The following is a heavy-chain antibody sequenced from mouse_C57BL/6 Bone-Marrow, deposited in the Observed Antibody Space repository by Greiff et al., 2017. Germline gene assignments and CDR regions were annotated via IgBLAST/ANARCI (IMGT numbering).Heavy chain of an antibody. Sequence: EVQLVESGGGLVKPVGSLKLSCAASGFTFSDYGMHWVRQAPEKGLEWVAYISSGSSTIYYADTVKGRFTISRDNAKNTLFLQMTSLRSEDTAMYYCARGGRLPCAYWGQGTLVTVSA. CDR3: ARGGRLPCAY. J-gene: IGHJ3*01. CDR2: ISSGSSTI. D-gene: IGHD3-2*02. CDR1: GFTFSDYG. V-gene: IGHV5-17*01.